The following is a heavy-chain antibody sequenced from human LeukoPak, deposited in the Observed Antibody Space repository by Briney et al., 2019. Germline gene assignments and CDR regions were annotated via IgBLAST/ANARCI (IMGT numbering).Heavy chain of an antibody. D-gene: IGHD3-22*01. CDR1: GFIFKDYV. V-gene: IGHV3-30*04. CDR3: IREGYYDTSGPFSGYFDV. J-gene: IGHJ4*02. CDR2: ISSDSNTR. Sequence: TGGSLRLSCAGSGFIFKDYVIHWARQAPGKGLEWVAVISSDSNTRIYANSVEGRFTISRDNSKNTVYLQLSGLRVEDTAVYYCIREGYYDTSGPFSGYFDVWGQGDLVTVSS.